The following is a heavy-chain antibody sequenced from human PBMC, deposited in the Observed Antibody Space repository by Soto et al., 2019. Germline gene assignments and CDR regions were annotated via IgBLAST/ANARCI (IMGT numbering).Heavy chain of an antibody. J-gene: IGHJ4*02. Sequence: SLRLSCAASGFTFSTYAMTWVRQAPGKGLEWVSSISGSGGGTYYAESVRGRFTISRDDSKNTLYLQMNSLRAEDTAVYYCAKDLRQRLMTFFDYWGQGTLVTVSS. CDR2: ISGSGGGT. CDR1: GFTFSTYA. D-gene: IGHD6-25*01. V-gene: IGHV3-23*01. CDR3: AKDLRQRLMTFFDY.